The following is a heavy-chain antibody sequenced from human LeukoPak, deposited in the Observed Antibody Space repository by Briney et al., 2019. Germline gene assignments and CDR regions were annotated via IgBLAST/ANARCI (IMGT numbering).Heavy chain of an antibody. J-gene: IGHJ4*02. CDR3: ARDDNWNYYGY. CDR2: IYTSGST. Sequence: SETLSLTCTVSGGSISSGSHYWSWIRQPAGKGLEWIGRIYTSGSTNYNPSLKSRVTISVDTSKNQFSLKLSSVTAADTAVYYCARDDNWNYYGYWGQGTLVTVSS. CDR1: GGSISSGSHY. D-gene: IGHD1-7*01. V-gene: IGHV4-61*02.